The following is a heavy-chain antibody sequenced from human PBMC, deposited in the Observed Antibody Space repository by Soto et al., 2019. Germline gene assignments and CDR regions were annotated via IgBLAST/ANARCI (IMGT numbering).Heavy chain of an antibody. CDR3: ARLRDSYDYIWGSRRGHYYYYMDV. V-gene: IGHV4-39*01. CDR2: IYYSGST. CDR1: GGSISSSSYY. J-gene: IGHJ6*03. Sequence: SETLSLTCTVSGGSISSSSYYWGWIRQPPGKGLEWIGSIYYSGSTYYNPSLKSRVTISVDTSKNQFSLKLSSVTAADTAVYYCARLRDSYDYIWGSRRGHYYYYMDVWGKGTTVTVSS. D-gene: IGHD3-16*01.